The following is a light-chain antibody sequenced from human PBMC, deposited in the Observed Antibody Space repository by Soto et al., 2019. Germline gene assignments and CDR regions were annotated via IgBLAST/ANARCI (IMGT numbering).Light chain of an antibody. Sequence: QSALTQPPSASGSRGQSVTISCTGTSSDIGAFNSISWYQQYPGKAPKLIIFDITQRPSGVPDRFSGSKSANTASLTVSGLQDEDEADYHCSSHAGSNSLIVFGGGTKLTVL. CDR1: SSDIGAFNS. CDR2: DIT. J-gene: IGLJ2*01. CDR3: SSHAGSNSLIV. V-gene: IGLV2-8*01.